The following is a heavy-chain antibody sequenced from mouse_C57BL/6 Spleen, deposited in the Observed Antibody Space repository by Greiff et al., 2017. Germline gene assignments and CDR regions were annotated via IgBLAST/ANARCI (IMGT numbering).Heavy chain of an antibody. Sequence: QVQLQQPGAELVRPGSSVKLSCKASGYTFTSYWMHWVQQRPIQGLAWIGNIDPSHSETHYNQKVKDKATLPVAKSSSTAYMKLISLTSEDSAVYDCARKEGYGYYAMDYWGQGTSVTVSS. CDR2: IDPSHSET. CDR1: GYTFTSYW. J-gene: IGHJ4*01. V-gene: IGHV1-52*01. D-gene: IGHD1-1*02. CDR3: ARKEGYGYYAMDY.